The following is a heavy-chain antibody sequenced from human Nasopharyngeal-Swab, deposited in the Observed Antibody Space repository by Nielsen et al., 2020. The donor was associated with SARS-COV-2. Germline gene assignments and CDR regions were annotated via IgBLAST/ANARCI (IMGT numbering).Heavy chain of an antibody. V-gene: IGHV3-23*03. CDR3: ARVSGWYFDY. CDR2: SFSGGSST. CDR1: GFTFSNYA. Sequence: GGSLRLSCAATGFTFSNYAMSWVRQAPGKGLEWVSVSFSGGSSTSYADSVKGRFSISRDNAKNSLYLQMNSLRAEDTAVYYCARVSGWYFDYWGQGTLVTVSS. D-gene: IGHD6-19*01. J-gene: IGHJ4*02.